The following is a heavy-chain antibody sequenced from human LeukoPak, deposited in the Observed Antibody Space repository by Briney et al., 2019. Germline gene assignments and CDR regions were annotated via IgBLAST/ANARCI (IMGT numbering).Heavy chain of an antibody. CDR3: AKPTTVTADYYYGVDV. CDR2: ISGNGGST. Sequence: GGSLRLSCAASGFTFSSYAMSWVRQAPGKGLEWVSAISGNGGSTYYADSLKGRFTISRDNSKNTLYLQINSLRVEDTTVYYCAKPTTVTADYYYGVDVWGQGTMVTVSS. V-gene: IGHV3-23*01. J-gene: IGHJ6*02. D-gene: IGHD4-17*01. CDR1: GFTFSSYA.